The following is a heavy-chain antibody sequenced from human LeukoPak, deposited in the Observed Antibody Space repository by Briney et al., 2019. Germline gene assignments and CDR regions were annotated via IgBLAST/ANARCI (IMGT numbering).Heavy chain of an antibody. Sequence: GGSLRLSCAASGFTFSSYSMNWVRQAPGKGLEWVSSISSSSSYIYYADSVKGRFTISRDNAKNSLYLQMNSLRADDTAVYYCARGLATVSYYYYGMDVWGQGTTVTVSS. CDR1: GFTFSSYS. CDR3: ARGLATVSYYYYGMDV. CDR2: ISSSSSYI. D-gene: IGHD4-17*01. V-gene: IGHV3-21*04. J-gene: IGHJ6*02.